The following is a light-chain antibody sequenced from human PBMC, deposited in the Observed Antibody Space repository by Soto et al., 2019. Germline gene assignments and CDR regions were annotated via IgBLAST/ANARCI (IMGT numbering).Light chain of an antibody. J-gene: IGKJ5*01. Sequence: EILMAQSPPTLSVSPGERATLSCRASQGIDIDLAWYQQKPGQAPRLLIFGASTRATGIPARFSGSGSGTEFSLIINSLQSEDFAVYYCQQYSAWPITFGQGTRLDIK. CDR2: GAS. CDR3: QQYSAWPIT. CDR1: QGIDID. V-gene: IGKV3-15*01.